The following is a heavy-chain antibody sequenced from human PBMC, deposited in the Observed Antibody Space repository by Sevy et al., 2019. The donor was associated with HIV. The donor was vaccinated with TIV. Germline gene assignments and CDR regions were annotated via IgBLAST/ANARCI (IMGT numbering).Heavy chain of an antibody. J-gene: IGHJ5*02. V-gene: IGHV4-30-2*01. CDR2: IYHSGST. D-gene: IGHD5-18*01. CDR1: GGSISSGGYS. Sequence: SETLSLTCAVSGGSISSGGYSWSWIRQPPGKGLDWIGYIYHSGSTYYNPSLKSRVTISVDRSKNQFSLKLSSVTAADTAVYYCAALDTAMVGRTWFDPWGQGTLVTVSS. CDR3: AALDTAMVGRTWFDP.